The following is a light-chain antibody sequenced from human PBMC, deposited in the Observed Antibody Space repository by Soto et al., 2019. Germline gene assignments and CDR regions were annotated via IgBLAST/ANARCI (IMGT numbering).Light chain of an antibody. CDR2: EVS. J-gene: IGLJ1*01. V-gene: IGLV2-14*01. Sequence: QSALTQPASVSGSPGQSITISCTGTNNDIGRFNYVSWYQLHPGKAPKRIIYEVSNRPSGVSDRFSGSKSGYTASLTITGLQAEDEAEYYCSSHTISTSLDVLGTGTKLTVL. CDR1: NNDIGRFNY. CDR3: SSHTISTSLDV.